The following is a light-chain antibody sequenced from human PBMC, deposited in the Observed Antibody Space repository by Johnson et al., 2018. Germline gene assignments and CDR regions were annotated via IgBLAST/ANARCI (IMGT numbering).Light chain of an antibody. V-gene: IGLV1-51*02. CDR2: ENN. Sequence: QSVLTQPPSVSAAPGQKVTISCSGSSSNIGNNYVSWYQQLPGTAPKLLIYENNKRPSGIPDRFSGSMSGTSATLGITGLQTGDEADYYCGTWDSSLSAGNVYRTGTKVTDL. J-gene: IGLJ1*01. CDR3: GTWDSSLSAGNV. CDR1: SSNIGNNY.